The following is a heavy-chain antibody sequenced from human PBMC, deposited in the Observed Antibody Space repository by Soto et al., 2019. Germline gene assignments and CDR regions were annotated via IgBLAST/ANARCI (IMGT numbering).Heavy chain of an antibody. V-gene: IGHV3-21*01. CDR1: GFTFSSYS. D-gene: IGHD3-16*02. CDR3: ARAYDYIWGSYRSSDAFDI. CDR2: ISSSSSYI. Sequence: GGSLRLSCAASGFTFSSYSMNWVRQAPGKGLEWVSSISSSSSYIYYADSVKGRFTISRDNAKNSLYLQMNSLRAEDTAVYYCARAYDYIWGSYRSSDAFDIWGQGTMVTVSS. J-gene: IGHJ3*02.